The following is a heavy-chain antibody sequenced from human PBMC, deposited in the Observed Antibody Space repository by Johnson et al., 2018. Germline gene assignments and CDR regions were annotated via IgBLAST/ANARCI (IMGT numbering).Heavy chain of an antibody. J-gene: IGHJ1*01. CDR3: AKELYYYDSSDGGYFQH. Sequence: VQLVQCGGGLVQPGRTLRLSCAASGFTFDDYAMHWVRQAPGKGLEWVSGISWNSGSIGYADSVKGRFTISRDNAKNSLYLQMNSLRAEDTALYYCAKELYYYDSSDGGYFQHWGQGTLVTVSS. CDR2: ISWNSGSI. CDR1: GFTFDDYA. V-gene: IGHV3-9*01. D-gene: IGHD3-22*01.